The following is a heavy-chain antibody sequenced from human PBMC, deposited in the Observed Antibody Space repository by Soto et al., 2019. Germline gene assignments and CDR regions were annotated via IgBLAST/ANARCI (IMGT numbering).Heavy chain of an antibody. CDR3: ARDVETDADDLHYDY. D-gene: IGHD1-1*01. Sequence: QVQLVQSGAEVKKPGSSVEVSCKASGGTFISYPISWVRQAPGQGLEWMGRIIPILGIANYSQKFQGRVTITADKSTSTAYMELISPRSEDTAVYYCARDVETDADDLHYDYWGQGTLVTVSS. V-gene: IGHV1-69*04. CDR2: IIPILGIA. CDR1: GGTFISYP. J-gene: IGHJ4*02.